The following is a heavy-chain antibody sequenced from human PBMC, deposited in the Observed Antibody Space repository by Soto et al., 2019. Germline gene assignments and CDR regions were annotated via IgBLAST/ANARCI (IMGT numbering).Heavy chain of an antibody. Sequence: GGSLRLSCAASGFTFSSYSMNWVRQAPGKGLEWVSSISSSSSYIYYADSVKGRFTISRDNAKNSLYLQMNSLRAEDTAVYYCARDLPPHAITMVRGVIIGNIDYWGQGTLVTVSS. D-gene: IGHD3-10*01. CDR2: ISSSSSYI. V-gene: IGHV3-21*01. J-gene: IGHJ4*02. CDR3: ARDLPPHAITMVRGVIIGNIDY. CDR1: GFTFSSYS.